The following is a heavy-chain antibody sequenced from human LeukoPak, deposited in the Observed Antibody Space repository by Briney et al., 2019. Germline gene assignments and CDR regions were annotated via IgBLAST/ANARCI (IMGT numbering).Heavy chain of an antibody. CDR2: INHSGST. J-gene: IGHJ5*02. CDR3: ASGSYSGTNWFDP. D-gene: IGHD1-26*01. CDR1: GGSFSGYY. V-gene: IGHV4-34*01. Sequence: PSETLSLTCAVYGGSFSGYYWSWIRQPPGKGLEWIGEINHSGSTNYNPSLKSRVTISVDTSKNQLSLKLSSVTAADTAVYYCASGSYSGTNWFDPWGQGTLVTVSS.